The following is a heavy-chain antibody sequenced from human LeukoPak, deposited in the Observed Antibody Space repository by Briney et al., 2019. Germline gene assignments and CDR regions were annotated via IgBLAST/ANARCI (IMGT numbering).Heavy chain of an antibody. CDR3: ARHGGSLTLYYYYYMDV. V-gene: IGHV4-38-2*01. Sequence: SETLSLTCAVSGYSISSGYYWGWIRQPPGKGLEWIGSIYHSGSTYYNPSLKSRVTISVDTSKNQFSLKLSSVTAADTAVYYCARHGGSLTLYYYYYMDVWGKGTTVTVS. J-gene: IGHJ6*03. CDR2: IYHSGST. D-gene: IGHD1-14*01. CDR1: GYSISSGYY.